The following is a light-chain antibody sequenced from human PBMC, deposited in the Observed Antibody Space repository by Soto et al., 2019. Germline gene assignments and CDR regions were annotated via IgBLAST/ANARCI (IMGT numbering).Light chain of an antibody. V-gene: IGKV3D-15*01. CDR2: GAF. Sequence: EIVMTQSPATLSVSPGERVTLSCRASQSVSSNLAWYQQKPGQAPRLLISGAYGAFTRATGIPARFSGSGSGTEFTLTISSLQSEDFAVYYCQQYDNWPPRTFGQGTKVEIK. CDR1: QSVSSN. CDR3: QQYDNWPPRT. J-gene: IGKJ1*01.